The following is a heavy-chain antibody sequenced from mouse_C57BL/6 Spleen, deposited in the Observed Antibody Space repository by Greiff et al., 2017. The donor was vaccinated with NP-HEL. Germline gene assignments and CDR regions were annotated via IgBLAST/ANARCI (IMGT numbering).Heavy chain of an antibody. CDR3: ARADYYGSSYFDY. J-gene: IGHJ2*01. CDR2: IYPRDGST. D-gene: IGHD1-1*01. Sequence: VQRVESDAELVKPRASVKISCKVSGYTFTDHTIHWMKQRPEQGLEWIGYIYPRDGSTKYNEKFKGKATLTADKSSSTAYMQLNSLTSEDSAVYFCARADYYGSSYFDYWGQGTTLTVSS. V-gene: IGHV1-78*01. CDR1: GYTFTDHT.